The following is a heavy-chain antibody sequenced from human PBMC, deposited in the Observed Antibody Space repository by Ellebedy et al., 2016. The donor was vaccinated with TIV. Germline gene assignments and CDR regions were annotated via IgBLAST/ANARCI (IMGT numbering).Heavy chain of an antibody. Sequence: GESLKISCTASGFTFSSYIMNWVRQAPGKGLEWVSAISGSGGSTYYADSVKGRFTIPRDNSKNTLYLQMKSLRAEDQAVYYCAKVTRSRIAAEGMDVWGQGTTVTVSS. CDR3: AKVTRSRIAAEGMDV. CDR2: ISGSGGST. V-gene: IGHV3-23*01. CDR1: GFTFSSYI. J-gene: IGHJ6*02. D-gene: IGHD6-13*01.